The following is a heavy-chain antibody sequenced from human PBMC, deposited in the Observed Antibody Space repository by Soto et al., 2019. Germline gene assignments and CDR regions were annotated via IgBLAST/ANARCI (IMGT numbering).Heavy chain of an antibody. V-gene: IGHV3-15*01. J-gene: IGHJ4*02. CDR1: GFTFSNAW. CDR2: IKSKTDGGTT. Sequence: GGSLRLSCAASGFTFSNAWMSWVRQAPGKGLEWVGRIKSKTDGGTTDYAAPVKGRFTISREDSKNTLYLQMNSLKTEATAVYYCTTDSPQLWFDYWGQGTLVTVSS. D-gene: IGHD5-18*01. CDR3: TTDSPQLWFDY.